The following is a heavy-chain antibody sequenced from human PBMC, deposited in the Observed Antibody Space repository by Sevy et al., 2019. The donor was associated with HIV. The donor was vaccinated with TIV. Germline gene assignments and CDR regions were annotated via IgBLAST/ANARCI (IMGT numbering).Heavy chain of an antibody. D-gene: IGHD6-19*01. CDR2: ISGSGGST. Sequence: GGSLRLSCAASGFTFSSYAMSWVRQAPGKGLEWVSAISGSGGSTYYADSVKGRFTISRDNSKNTLYLQMNSLRAEDTAVYYCAKVARRIAVAGTEGGYFDYWGQGTLVTVSS. V-gene: IGHV3-23*01. J-gene: IGHJ4*02. CDR1: GFTFSSYA. CDR3: AKVARRIAVAGTEGGYFDY.